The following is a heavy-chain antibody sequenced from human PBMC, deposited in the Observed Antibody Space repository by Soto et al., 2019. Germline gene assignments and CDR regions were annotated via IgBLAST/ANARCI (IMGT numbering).Heavy chain of an antibody. CDR3: ARSDSRDIAVTGPAY. J-gene: IGHJ4*02. V-gene: IGHV3-23*01. Sequence: EVQLLESGGGLVQPGGSLRLSCAASGFIFSNYAFYWVRQAPGKGLEWVSAISGSGSTTNYAEFVKGRFTISRDNSKNTLYLQMSSLRADDTAVYYCARSDSRDIAVTGPAYWGQGTLVTVSS. D-gene: IGHD6-19*01. CDR1: GFIFSNYA. CDR2: ISGSGSTT.